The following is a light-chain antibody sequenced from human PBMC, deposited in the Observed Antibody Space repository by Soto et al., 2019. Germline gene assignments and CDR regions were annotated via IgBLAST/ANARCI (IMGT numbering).Light chain of an antibody. CDR1: QSIDTW. CDR3: QQYRTDWT. CDR2: RAS. J-gene: IGKJ1*01. V-gene: IGKV1-5*03. Sequence: DIQMTQSPSTLSASVGDRVTITCRASQSIDTWLAWYQKKPGKVPKVLIYRASSLQTGIPSRFRSSGSETEFTLTISTLQPDHFATYYCQQYRTDWTFGQGTKVEIK.